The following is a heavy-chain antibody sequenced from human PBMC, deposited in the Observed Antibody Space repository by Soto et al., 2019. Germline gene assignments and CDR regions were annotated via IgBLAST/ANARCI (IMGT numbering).Heavy chain of an antibody. V-gene: IGHV3-23*01. CDR2: ISGSGGST. CDR3: AKALSSSWYEDYFDY. J-gene: IGHJ4*02. CDR1: GFTFSSYA. Sequence: EVQLLESGGGLVQPGGSLRLSCAASGFTFSSYAMSWVRQAPGKGLEWVSAISGSGGSTYYADSVKGRFTISRNNSKNTLYLQMNSLRAEDTAVYYCAKALSSSWYEDYFDYWGQGTLVTVSS. D-gene: IGHD6-13*01.